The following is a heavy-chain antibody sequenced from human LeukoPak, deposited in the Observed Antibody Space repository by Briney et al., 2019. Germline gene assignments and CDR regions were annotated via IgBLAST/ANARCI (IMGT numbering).Heavy chain of an antibody. CDR1: GFTFSSYG. D-gene: IGHD3-9*01. V-gene: IGHV3-33*01. J-gene: IGHJ6*02. CDR2: IWYDGSNK. Sequence: GGSLRLSCAASGFTFSSYGMHWVRQAPGKGLEWVAVIWYDGSNKYYADSVKGRFTISRDNSKNTLYLQMNSLRAEDTAVYYCARDPNSFDWSRTKYYYYYYGMDVWGQGTLVTVSS. CDR3: ARDPNSFDWSRTKYYYYYYGMDV.